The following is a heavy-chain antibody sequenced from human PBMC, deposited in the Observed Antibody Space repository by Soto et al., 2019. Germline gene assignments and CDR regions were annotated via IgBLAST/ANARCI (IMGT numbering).Heavy chain of an antibody. CDR3: AIRNGSGSYYVDY. V-gene: IGHV4-31*03. J-gene: IGHJ4*02. CDR2: IYYSGST. Sequence: QVQLQESGPGLVKPSQTLSLTCTVSGGSISSGGYYWSWIRQHPGKGLEWIGYIYYSGSTYYNPSLRSRVTISVDTSKNQFSLKLSSVTAADTAVYYCAIRNGSGSYYVDYWGQGTLVTVSS. D-gene: IGHD3-10*01. CDR1: GGSISSGGYY.